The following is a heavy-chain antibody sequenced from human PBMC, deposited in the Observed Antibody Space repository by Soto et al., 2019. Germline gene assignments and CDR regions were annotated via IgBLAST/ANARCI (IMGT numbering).Heavy chain of an antibody. Sequence: ASVKVSCKVSGYTLTELSMHWVRQAPGKGLEWMGGFDPEDGETIYAQKFQGRVTMTEETSTDTAYMELSSLRSEDTAVYYCATSPPLHAAAVFVRLDYYYYMDVWGKGTTVTVSS. CDR2: FDPEDGET. CDR1: GYTLTELS. V-gene: IGHV1-24*01. J-gene: IGHJ6*03. D-gene: IGHD6-13*01. CDR3: ATSPPLHAAAVFVRLDYYYYMDV.